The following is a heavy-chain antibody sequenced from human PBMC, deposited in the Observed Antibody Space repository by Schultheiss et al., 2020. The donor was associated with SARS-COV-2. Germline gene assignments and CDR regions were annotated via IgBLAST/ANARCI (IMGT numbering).Heavy chain of an antibody. D-gene: IGHD2-15*01. Sequence: SETLSLTCTVSGGSISSGGYYWSWIRQPPGKGLEWIGYIYYSGSTYYNPSLKSLVTISVDTSKNQFSLKLSSVTAADTAVYYCARMVVVAATLGWFDPWGQGTLVTVSS. J-gene: IGHJ5*02. CDR3: ARMVVVAATLGWFDP. V-gene: IGHV4-31*01. CDR1: GGSISSGGYY. CDR2: IYYSGST.